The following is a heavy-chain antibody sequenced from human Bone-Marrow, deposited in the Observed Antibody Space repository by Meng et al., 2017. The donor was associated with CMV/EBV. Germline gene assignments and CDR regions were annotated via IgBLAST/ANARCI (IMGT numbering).Heavy chain of an antibody. Sequence: QHTLKGFVPPLVKPTHPLPVTCTFSGFSLSTSGVGVGWIRQPPGKALEWLALIYWDDDKRYSPSLKSRLTITKDTSKNQVVLTMTNMDPVDTATYYCAHTTIFGVVIDYWGQGTLVTVSS. J-gene: IGHJ4*02. V-gene: IGHV2-5*02. CDR3: AHTTIFGVVIDY. CDR1: GFSLSTSGVG. D-gene: IGHD3-3*01. CDR2: IYWDDDK.